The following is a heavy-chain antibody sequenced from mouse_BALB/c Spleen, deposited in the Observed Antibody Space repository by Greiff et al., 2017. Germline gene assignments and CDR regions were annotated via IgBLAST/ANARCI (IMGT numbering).Heavy chain of an antibody. CDR3: ARTWGYYAMDY. J-gene: IGHJ4*01. V-gene: IGHV14-1*02. CDR2: IDPENGNT. CDR1: GFNIKDYY. Sequence: VQLKQSGAELVRPGALVELSCKASGFNIKDYYMHWVKQRPEQGLEWIGWIDPENGNTIYDPKFQGKASITADTSSNTAYLQLSSLTSEDTAVYYCARTWGYYAMDYWGQGTSVTVSS.